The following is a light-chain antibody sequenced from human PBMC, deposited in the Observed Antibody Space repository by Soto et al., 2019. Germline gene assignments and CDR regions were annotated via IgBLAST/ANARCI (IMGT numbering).Light chain of an antibody. CDR3: QQYNIWPKT. CDR1: QSVSSN. CDR2: GAS. J-gene: IGKJ1*01. Sequence: EIVMTQSPATLSVSPGERATLSCRASQSVSSNLAWYQQKPGQAPRLLIYGASTRATGIPARFSGSGSGTEFTLTISSLQSEDFAVYYCQQYNIWPKTFCQGGKVDI. V-gene: IGKV3-15*01.